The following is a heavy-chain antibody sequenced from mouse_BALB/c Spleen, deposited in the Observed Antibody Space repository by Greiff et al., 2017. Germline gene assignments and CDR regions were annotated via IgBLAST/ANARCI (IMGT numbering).Heavy chain of an antibody. CDR1: GFTFSSYA. J-gene: IGHJ3*01. V-gene: IGHV5-9-3*01. CDR2: ISSGGCYT. CDR3: ARVSTEAWFAY. D-gene: IGHD4-1*02. Sequence: DVKLVESGGGLVKPGGSLKLSCAASGFTFSSYAMSWVRQTPEKRLEWVATISSGGCYTYYPDSVKGRFTISRDNAKNTLYLQMSSLRSEDTAMYYCARVSTEAWFAYWGQGTLVTVSA.